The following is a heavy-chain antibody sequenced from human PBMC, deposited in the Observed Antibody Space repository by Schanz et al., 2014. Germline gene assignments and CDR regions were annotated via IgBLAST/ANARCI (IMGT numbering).Heavy chain of an antibody. D-gene: IGHD4-17*01. CDR1: GGTFSTYT. CDR2: IIPILDVG. V-gene: IGHV1-69*02. Sequence: QVQLVQSGAEVKKPGSSVKVSCKASGGTFSTYTISWVRQAPGQGLEWMGRIIPILDVGNYAQQFQGRVTFTADKSTSTAYMELSSLRSEDTAVYYCARGYGDSPTDFWGQGTLVIVSS. J-gene: IGHJ4*02. CDR3: ARGYGDSPTDF.